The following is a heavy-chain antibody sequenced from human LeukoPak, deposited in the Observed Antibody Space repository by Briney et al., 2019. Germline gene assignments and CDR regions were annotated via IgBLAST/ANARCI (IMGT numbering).Heavy chain of an antibody. V-gene: IGHV3-9*01. Sequence: SGGSLRLSCAASGFTFDDYAMHRVRQAPGKGLEWVSGISWNSGSIGYADSVKGRFTISRDNAKNSLYLQMNSLRAEDTALYYCAKGSSSSDYYYYYMDVWGKGTTVTVSS. CDR2: ISWNSGSI. J-gene: IGHJ6*03. D-gene: IGHD6-6*01. CDR3: AKGSSSSDYYYYYMDV. CDR1: GFTFDDYA.